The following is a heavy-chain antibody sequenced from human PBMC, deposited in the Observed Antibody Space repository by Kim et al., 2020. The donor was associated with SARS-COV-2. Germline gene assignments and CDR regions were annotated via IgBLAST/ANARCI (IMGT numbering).Heavy chain of an antibody. CDR1: GFSFEHYG. J-gene: IGHJ4*02. CDR3: ARDGCRSAMCPLDY. CDR2: IRSKVYGGTS. D-gene: IGHD2-2*01. Sequence: GGSLRLSCTASGFSFEHYGMSWVRQAPGKGLEWVGFIRSKVYGGTSENAASVKGRFIFSRDDSKSIAYLQMNSLKIDHTGIYYCARDGCRSAMCPLDYWGQGILVTVSS. V-gene: IGHV3-49*04.